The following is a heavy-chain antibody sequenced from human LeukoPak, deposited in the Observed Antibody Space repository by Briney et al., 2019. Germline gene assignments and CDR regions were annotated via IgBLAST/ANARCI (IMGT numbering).Heavy chain of an antibody. D-gene: IGHD2-15*01. CDR3: ARPVSPRGRGGSCLFNYGMDV. V-gene: IGHV4-39*01. CDR1: GGSISSSSYY. Sequence: SETLSLTCTVSGGSISSSSYYWGWIRQPPGKGLEWIGSIYYSGSTYYNPSLKSRVTISVDTSKNQFSLKLSSVTAADTAVYYCARPVSPRGRGGSCLFNYGMDVWGQGTTVTVSS. J-gene: IGHJ6*02. CDR2: IYYSGST.